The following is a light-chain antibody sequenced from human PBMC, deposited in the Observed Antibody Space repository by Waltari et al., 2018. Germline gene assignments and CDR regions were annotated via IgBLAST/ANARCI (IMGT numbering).Light chain of an antibody. CDR3: TSRDSRGHPLV. Sequence: SSELTQDPVVSVALGQTVRITCQGDSLRYYYANWYHQKPGHAPVLVMYGKNNLPSGIPVRCFGSYSVTTASLIITGAQAEDEGDDDWTSRDSRGHPLVFGTGTKVTVL. V-gene: IGLV3-19*01. CDR2: GKN. J-gene: IGLJ1*01. CDR1: SLRYYY.